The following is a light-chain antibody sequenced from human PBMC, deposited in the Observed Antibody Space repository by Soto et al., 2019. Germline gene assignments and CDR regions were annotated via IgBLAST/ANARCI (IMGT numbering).Light chain of an antibody. Sequence: DIQMTQSPSSLSASVGDSVTITCRASQSISKYLSWYQHKPGKAPELLIYAANSLQGGVPSRFSGGGAGTYFTLTISSLQPEDFATYYCQQTYTTPGTFGRGTRVEIK. V-gene: IGKV1-39*01. J-gene: IGKJ4*02. CDR2: AAN. CDR1: QSISKY. CDR3: QQTYTTPGT.